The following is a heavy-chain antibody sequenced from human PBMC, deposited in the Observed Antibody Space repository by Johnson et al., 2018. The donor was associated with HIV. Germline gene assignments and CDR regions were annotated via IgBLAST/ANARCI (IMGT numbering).Heavy chain of an antibody. J-gene: IGHJ3*02. Sequence: VQLVESGGGLVQPGGSLRLSCAASGFTFSSSWMSWVRQAPGKGLEWVATIKPYGSEKYYVDSVKGRFTISRDNTKNSLYLQMNSLRAEDTAVYYCARETAGATHDAFDIWGQGTMVTVSS. CDR2: IKPYGSEK. D-gene: IGHD1-26*01. V-gene: IGHV3-7*01. CDR1: GFTFSSSW. CDR3: ARETAGATHDAFDI.